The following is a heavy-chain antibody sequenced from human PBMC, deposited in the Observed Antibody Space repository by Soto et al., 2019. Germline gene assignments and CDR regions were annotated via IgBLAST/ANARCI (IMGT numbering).Heavy chain of an antibody. CDR2: IGIRGNTI. CDR3: VRDVVGAPTFDY. Sequence: EVQLVESGGGLVQPGGSLRLSCAASGFIFSNYEMNWVRQTPGKGLEWVSYIGIRGNTIYYADSVKGRFTISRDNAKNSLSQQMNSLRAEDTAVYYCVRDVVGAPTFDYWGQGTLVTVSS. V-gene: IGHV3-48*03. D-gene: IGHD1-26*01. CDR1: GFIFSNYE. J-gene: IGHJ4*02.